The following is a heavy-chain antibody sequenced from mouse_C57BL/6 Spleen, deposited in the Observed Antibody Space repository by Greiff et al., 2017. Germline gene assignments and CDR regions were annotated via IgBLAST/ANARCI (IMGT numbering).Heavy chain of an antibody. CDR1: GYTFTSYW. CDR2: INPSNGGT. J-gene: IGHJ3*01. CDR3: AREGLELGFAY. V-gene: IGHV1-53*01. Sequence: QVHVKQPGTELVKPGASVKLSCKASGYTFTSYWMHWVKQRPGQGLEWIGNINPSNGGTNYNEKFKSKATLTVDKSSSTAYMQLSSLTSEDSAVYYCAREGLELGFAYWGQGTLVTVSA. D-gene: IGHD4-1*01.